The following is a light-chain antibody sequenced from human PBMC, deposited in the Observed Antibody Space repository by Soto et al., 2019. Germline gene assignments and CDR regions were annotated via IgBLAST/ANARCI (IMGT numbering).Light chain of an antibody. V-gene: IGLV2-23*02. J-gene: IGLJ2*01. CDR2: EVS. Sequence: QSVLTQPASVSGSPGQSITISCTGTSSDVGNYNLVSWYQQHPGKAPKLMIYEVSKRPSGVSNRFSGSKSGNTASLTISGPQAEDEADYYCCSYAGSSTFLVFGGGTKVTVL. CDR3: CSYAGSSTFLV. CDR1: SSDVGNYNL.